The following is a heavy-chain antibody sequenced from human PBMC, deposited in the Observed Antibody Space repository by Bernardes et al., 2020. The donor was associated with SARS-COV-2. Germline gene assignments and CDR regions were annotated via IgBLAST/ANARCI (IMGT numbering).Heavy chain of an antibody. Sequence: GGSLTLSCPASGFTYSDDTFNWVRQAPGKGLEGISHISSSSSPIYYVDSVKGRFTNSRDNAKNSVYLQMDSLRADDTAVYYCARGRPTVSDFWGQGTLVTVSS. CDR1: GFTYSDDT. D-gene: IGHD4-4*01. CDR2: ISSSSSPI. V-gene: IGHV3-48*01. CDR3: ARGRPTVSDF. J-gene: IGHJ4*02.